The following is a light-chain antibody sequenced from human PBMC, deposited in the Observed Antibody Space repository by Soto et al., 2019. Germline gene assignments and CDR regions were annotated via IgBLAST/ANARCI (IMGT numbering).Light chain of an antibody. J-gene: IGLJ2*01. CDR3: CSYAGSSTPV. CDR1: TSDVGSYNL. V-gene: IGLV2-23*02. Sequence: QSALTQPASVSGSPGQSITISCTATTSDVGSYNLVSWYQQHPGKAPKLMIYEVSKRPSGVSNRFSGSKSGNTASLTISGLQAEDEADYYCCSYAGSSTPVFGGVTKLTVL. CDR2: EVS.